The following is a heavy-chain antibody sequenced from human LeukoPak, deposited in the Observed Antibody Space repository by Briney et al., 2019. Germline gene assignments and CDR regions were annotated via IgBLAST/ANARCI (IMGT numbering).Heavy chain of an antibody. J-gene: IGHJ6*03. V-gene: IGHV3-23*01. Sequence: PGGSLRLSCAASKFTFSTFSMSWVRQAPGKGLEWVSSISGSGGYTYYADSVKGRFTISRDNSKNTLFLQMNSLRAEDTAVYYCARDGGEYYDILTGYYPRLYYMDVWGKGTTVTISS. CDR3: ARDGGEYYDILTGYYPRLYYMDV. CDR2: ISGSGGYT. D-gene: IGHD3-9*01. CDR1: KFTFSTFS.